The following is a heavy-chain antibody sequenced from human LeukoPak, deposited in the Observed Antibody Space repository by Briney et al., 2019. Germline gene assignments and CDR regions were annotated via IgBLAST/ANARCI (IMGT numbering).Heavy chain of an antibody. CDR1: GFTFSSYA. V-gene: IGHV3-48*04. D-gene: IGHD2-15*01. CDR3: ARGAQYCSGGTCNDY. CDR2: IIGSSTFT. Sequence: QPGRSLRLSCAASGFTFSSYAMNWVRQAPGKGLEWVSYIIGSSTFTNYADSVKGRFTISRDNAKNSLYLQMNSLRAEDTAVYYCARGAQYCSGGTCNDYWGQGTLVTVSS. J-gene: IGHJ4*02.